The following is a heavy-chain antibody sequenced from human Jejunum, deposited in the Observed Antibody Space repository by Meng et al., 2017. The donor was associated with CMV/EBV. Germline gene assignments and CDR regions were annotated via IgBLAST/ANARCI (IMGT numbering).Heavy chain of an antibody. V-gene: IGHV4-59*08. J-gene: IGHJ4*02. CDR1: SYY. CDR2: IYYTGKT. Sequence: SYYFSWIRQPPGKRLEWLGYIYYTGKTNYNPSLKSRLAMSVDTSKKQFSLKLRSVTAADTAFYFCARHSLAYYYDNDRSSPVAPFDNWGQGTLVTVSS. CDR3: ARHSLAYYYDNDRSSPVAPFDN. D-gene: IGHD3-22*01.